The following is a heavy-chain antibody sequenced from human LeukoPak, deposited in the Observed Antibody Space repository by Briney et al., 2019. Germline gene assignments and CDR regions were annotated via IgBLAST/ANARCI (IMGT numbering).Heavy chain of an antibody. CDR1: GASISSYY. CDR2: MYYSGST. CDR3: ARRSISGNSWDYFDY. V-gene: IGHV4-59*08. J-gene: IGHJ4*02. D-gene: IGHD4-23*01. Sequence: SETLSLTCTVSGASISSYYWSWVRQPPGKGLEWSAFMYYSGSTNYNPSLTSGVTISVDTSKNQCSLKQSSVTAADTAVYYCARRSISGNSWDYFDYWGQGTLVTVSS.